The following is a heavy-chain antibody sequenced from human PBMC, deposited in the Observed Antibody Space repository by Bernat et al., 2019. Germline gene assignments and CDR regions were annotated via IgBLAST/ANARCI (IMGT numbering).Heavy chain of an antibody. CDR1: GFTFSDFS. J-gene: IGHJ5*02. Sequence: EIQLVESGGGLVKPGGSLRLSCTASGFTFSDFSMNWVRQAPGKGPEWLSYISRISSHIYYADSVKGRCTISRDNAKSTLYLQMNSLTVDDTAVYYWAGDPADTLRRNWFDPWGQGTLVTVSS. CDR2: ISRISSHI. V-gene: IGHV3-21*05. CDR3: AGDPADTLRRNWFDP.